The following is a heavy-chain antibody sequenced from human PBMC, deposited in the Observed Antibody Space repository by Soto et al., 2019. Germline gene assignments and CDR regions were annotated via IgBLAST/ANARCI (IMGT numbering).Heavy chain of an antibody. CDR1: GFIVSDTY. D-gene: IGHD2-21*01. Sequence: EVQLVESGGGLVQPGGSLRLSCTASGFIVSDTYVNWVRQAPGKGLEWVSVISHRGDTHYADAVRGRISLSRDISDNTLHLQLNNLRVEDTTVYDCAREARYCRDGRCSITGDAYAIWAQGTMVTVSS. CDR3: AREARYCRDGRCSITGDAYAI. J-gene: IGHJ3*02. CDR2: ISHRGDT. V-gene: IGHV3-66*01.